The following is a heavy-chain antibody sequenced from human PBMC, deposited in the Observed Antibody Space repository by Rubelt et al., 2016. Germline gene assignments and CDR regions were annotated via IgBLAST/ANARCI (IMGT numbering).Heavy chain of an antibody. D-gene: IGHD1-1*01. J-gene: IGHJ3*02. V-gene: IGHV4-39*01. CDR1: GGSISSSSYY. CDR2: ISYSGST. CDR3: ARGGTITQLDAFDI. Sequence: QLQLQESGPGLVKPSETLSLTCTVSGGSISSSSYYWGWIRQPPGKGLEWIATISYSGSTYYNPSLKSRVTISVDSPKNQFSLKLTSVNAADTAVYYCARGGTITQLDAFDIWGQGTMVTVSS.